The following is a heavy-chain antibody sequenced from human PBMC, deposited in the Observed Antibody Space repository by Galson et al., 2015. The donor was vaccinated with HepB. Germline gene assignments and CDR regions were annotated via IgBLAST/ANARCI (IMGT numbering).Heavy chain of an antibody. D-gene: IGHD1-26*01. J-gene: IGHJ4*02. CDR1: GGTFSSYT. Sequence: SVKVSCKASGGTFSSYTISWVRQAPGQGLEWMGRIIPILGIANYAQKFQGRVTITADKSTSTAYMELSSLRSEDTAVYYCARGSSIVGATKETDYFDYWGQGTLVTVSS. V-gene: IGHV1-69*02. CDR2: IIPILGIA. CDR3: ARGSSIVGATKETDYFDY.